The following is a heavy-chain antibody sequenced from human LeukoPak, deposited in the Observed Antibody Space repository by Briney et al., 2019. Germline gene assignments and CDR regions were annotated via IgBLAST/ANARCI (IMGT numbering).Heavy chain of an antibody. CDR3: ARIRVYGERVGYYYYYMDV. D-gene: IGHD1-26*01. Sequence: ASVKVSCKVSGYTLTELSMHWVRQAPGKGLEWMGGFDPEDGETIYAQKFQGRVTMTEDTSTDTAYMELSSLRSEDTAVYYCARIRVYGERVGYYYYYMDVWGKGTTVTVSS. J-gene: IGHJ6*03. V-gene: IGHV1-24*01. CDR1: GYTLTELS. CDR2: FDPEDGET.